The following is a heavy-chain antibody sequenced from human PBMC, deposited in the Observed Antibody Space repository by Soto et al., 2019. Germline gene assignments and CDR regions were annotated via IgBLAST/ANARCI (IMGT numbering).Heavy chain of an antibody. CDR1: GYTFTGYY. D-gene: IGHD6-19*01. J-gene: IGHJ6*02. V-gene: IGHV1-2*02. CDR3: ARVFGSGWPLNSYYGMDV. CDR2: INPNSGGT. Sequence: ASVKVSCKASGYTFTGYYMHWVRQAPGQGLEWMGWINPNSGGTNYAQKFQGRVTMTRDTSISTAYMELSRLRSDDTAVYYCARVFGSGWPLNSYYGMDVWGQGTTVTAS.